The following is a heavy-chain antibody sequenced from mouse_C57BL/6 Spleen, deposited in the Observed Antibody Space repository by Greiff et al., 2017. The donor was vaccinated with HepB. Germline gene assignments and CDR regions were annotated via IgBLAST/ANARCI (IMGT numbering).Heavy chain of an antibody. CDR3: ARDRYGDWYFDV. J-gene: IGHJ1*03. CDR1: GYSITSGYY. V-gene: IGHV3-6*01. Sequence: DVKLVESGPGLVKPSQSLSLTCSVTGYSITSGYYWNWIRQFPGNKLEWMGYISYDGSNNYNPYLKNRISITRDTSKNQFFLKLNSVTTEDTATYYCARDRYGDWYFDVWGTGTTVTVSS. CDR2: ISYDGSN. D-gene: IGHD1-1*02.